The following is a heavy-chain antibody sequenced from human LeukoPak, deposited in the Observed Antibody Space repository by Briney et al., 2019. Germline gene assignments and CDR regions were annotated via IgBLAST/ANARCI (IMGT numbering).Heavy chain of an antibody. D-gene: IGHD3-10*01. J-gene: IGHJ4*02. V-gene: IGHV4-59*01. CDR2: IYHSGGT. Sequence: PSETLSLTCTVSGGSINDASWNWIRHPPPQGLEWIGYIYHSGGTNYIPSLKSRVTISLDTSKNQFSLKLSSVTAADTAVYYCARVGTYYRSLDCWGQGTLVTVSS. CDR1: GGSINDAS. CDR3: ARVGTYYRSLDC.